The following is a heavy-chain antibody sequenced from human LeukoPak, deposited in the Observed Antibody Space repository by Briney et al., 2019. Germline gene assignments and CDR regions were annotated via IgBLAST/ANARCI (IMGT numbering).Heavy chain of an antibody. CDR3: ARSPIAAGRRYFDY. Sequence: PSETLSLTCAVYGGSFSGYYWSWIRQPPGKGLEWIGEINHSGSTNYNPSLKSRVTISVDTSKNQFSLKLSSVTAADTAVYYCARSPIAAGRRYFDYWGQGTLVTASS. CDR2: INHSGST. CDR1: GGSFSGYY. V-gene: IGHV4-34*01. D-gene: IGHD6-13*01. J-gene: IGHJ4*02.